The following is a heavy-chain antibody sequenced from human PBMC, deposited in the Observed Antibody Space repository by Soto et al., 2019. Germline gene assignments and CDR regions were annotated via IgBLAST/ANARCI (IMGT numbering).Heavy chain of an antibody. CDR3: AREGSSSGVFDD. CDR2: ISYDGSNK. CDR1: GFTFSSYA. D-gene: IGHD6-6*01. Sequence: QVQLVESGGGVVQPGRSLRLSRAASGFTFSSYAMHWVRQAPGKGLEWVAVISYDGSNKYYADSVKGRVTISRDKSKNTQYLQMNSLRAEDPAVYYCAREGSSSGVFDDWGQGTLVTVSS. V-gene: IGHV3-30-3*01. J-gene: IGHJ4*02.